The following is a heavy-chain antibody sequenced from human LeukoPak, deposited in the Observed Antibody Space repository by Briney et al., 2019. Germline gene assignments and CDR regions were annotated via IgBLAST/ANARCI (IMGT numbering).Heavy chain of an antibody. D-gene: IGHD3-10*01. Sequence: SETLSLTCTVSGGSISSYYWSWIRQPPGKGLEWIGYIYYSGSTNYNPSLKSRVTISVDTSKNQFSLKLSSVTAADTAVYCCARGITMVRGVTPYFDYWGQGTLVTVSS. CDR2: IYYSGST. J-gene: IGHJ4*02. CDR3: ARGITMVRGVTPYFDY. CDR1: GGSISSYY. V-gene: IGHV4-59*08.